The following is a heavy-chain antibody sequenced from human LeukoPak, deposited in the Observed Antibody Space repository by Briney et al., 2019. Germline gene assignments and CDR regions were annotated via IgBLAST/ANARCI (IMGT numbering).Heavy chain of an antibody. CDR3: AGGPSGTAFDD. Sequence: SETLSLTCAVPGISISSYYWSWLRQPARKGRECIGRIYTSGNTNYKPSLKTRLTISVDKSNTHLPLKLTPLTAADTDFYYCAGGPSGTAFDDWGHGTLVTVSS. CDR2: IYTSGNT. CDR1: GISISSYY. V-gene: IGHV4-4*07. J-gene: IGHJ4*01. D-gene: IGHD1-1*01.